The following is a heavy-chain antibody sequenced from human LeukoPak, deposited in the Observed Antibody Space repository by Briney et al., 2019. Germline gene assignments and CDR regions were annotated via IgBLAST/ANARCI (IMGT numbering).Heavy chain of an antibody. CDR1: GGSISSYY. Sequence: SETLSLTCTVSGGSISSYYWSWIRQPPGKGLEWIGEINHSGSTNYNPSLKSRVTMSVDTSKNQFSLKLSSVTAADTAVYYCARGGYSGYDLGFDYWGQGTLVTVSS. J-gene: IGHJ4*02. V-gene: IGHV4-34*01. CDR3: ARGGYSGYDLGFDY. D-gene: IGHD5-12*01. CDR2: INHSGST.